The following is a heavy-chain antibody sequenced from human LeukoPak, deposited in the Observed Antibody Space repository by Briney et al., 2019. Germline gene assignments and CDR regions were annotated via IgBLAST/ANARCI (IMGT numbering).Heavy chain of an antibody. CDR1: GFTFGDYA. CDR2: IRSKAYGGTT. D-gene: IGHD6-19*01. V-gene: IGHV3-49*04. CDR3: TSPGGSGWYYNY. Sequence: GRSLRLSCTASGFTFGDYAMSWVRQAPGKGLERVGFIRSKAYGGTTEYAASVKGRFTISKDDSKSIAYLQMNSLKTEDTAVYYCTSPGGSGWYYNYWGQGTLVTVSS. J-gene: IGHJ4*02.